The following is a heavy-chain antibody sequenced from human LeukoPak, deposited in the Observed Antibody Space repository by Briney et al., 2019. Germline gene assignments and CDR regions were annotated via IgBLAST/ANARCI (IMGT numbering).Heavy chain of an antibody. V-gene: IGHV3-21*01. Sequence: PGGSLRLSCAASGFIFSTHSMSWVRQSPAKGLEGVSSISSGGSHIYYADSVKGRFTISRDNARNSLFLQMNSLRAEDTAVYYCVRDFRTQLDGYSPPYHFDYWGQGALVTVSS. J-gene: IGHJ4*02. D-gene: IGHD5-24*01. CDR1: GFIFSTHS. CDR3: VRDFRTQLDGYSPPYHFDY. CDR2: ISSGGSHI.